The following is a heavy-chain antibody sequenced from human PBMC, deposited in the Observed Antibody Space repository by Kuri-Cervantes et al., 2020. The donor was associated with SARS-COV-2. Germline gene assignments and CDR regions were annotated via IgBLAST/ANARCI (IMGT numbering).Heavy chain of an antibody. D-gene: IGHD1-26*01. J-gene: IGHJ4*02. Sequence: ETLSLTCTVSGGSISSYYWSWIRQPLGKGLEWIGYIYYSGSTNYNPSLKSRVTISVDTSKNQFSLKLSSVTAADTAVYYCAGWNSGSYEYFDYWGQGTLVTVSS. CDR1: GGSISSYY. V-gene: IGHV4-59*01. CDR2: IYYSGST. CDR3: AGWNSGSYEYFDY.